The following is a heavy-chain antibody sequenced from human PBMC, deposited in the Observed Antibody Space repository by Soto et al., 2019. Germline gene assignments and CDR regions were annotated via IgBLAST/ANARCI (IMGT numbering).Heavy chain of an antibody. CDR2: ISAYNGNT. J-gene: IGHJ3*02. D-gene: IGHD4-17*01. CDR3: ASDDYGDRDDAFDI. CDR1: CYTFTSHG. V-gene: IGHV1-18*01. Sequence: GAPGKVSCKASCYTFTSHGISSPRQAPGQGLEWMGWISAYNGNTNYAQKLQGRVTMTTDTSTSTAYMELRSLRSDDTAVYYCASDDYGDRDDAFDIWGQGTMVTVSS.